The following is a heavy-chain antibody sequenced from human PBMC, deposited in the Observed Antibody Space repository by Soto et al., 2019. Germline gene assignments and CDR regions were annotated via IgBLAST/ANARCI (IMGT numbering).Heavy chain of an antibody. Sequence: QVQLVQSGGEVKEPGASVKVSCKASGYRFSRYGINWVRQAPGQGLEWMGWVSTYDGNTQYAQKFQVRITMTTDTSTNTVYLELRSLTSDDTAVYYCARDEEDANLMIVVLPGDYCGHVTLVAVSS. CDR1: GYRFSRYG. CDR3: ARDEEDANLMIVVLPGDY. J-gene: IGHJ4*01. CDR2: VSTYDGNT. D-gene: IGHD2-21*01. V-gene: IGHV1-18*01.